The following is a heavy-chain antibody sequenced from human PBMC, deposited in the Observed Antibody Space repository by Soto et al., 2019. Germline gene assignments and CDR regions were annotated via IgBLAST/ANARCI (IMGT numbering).Heavy chain of an antibody. J-gene: IGHJ6*02. CDR1: GFTFSSYA. CDR3: ARGYYDFWSGYFVSYYYGMDV. Sequence: QVQLVESGGGVVQPGRSLRLSCAASGFTFSSYAMHWVRQAPGKGLEWVAVISYDGSNKYYADSVKGRFTISRDNSKXXLXLXXNSLRAEDTAVYYCARGYYDFWSGYFVSYYYGMDVWGQGTTVTVSS. V-gene: IGHV3-30-3*01. D-gene: IGHD3-3*01. CDR2: ISYDGSNK.